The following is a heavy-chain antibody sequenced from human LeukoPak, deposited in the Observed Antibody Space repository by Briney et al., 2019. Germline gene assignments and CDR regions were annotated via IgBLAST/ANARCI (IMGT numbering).Heavy chain of an antibody. V-gene: IGHV4-39*01. CDR3: ARRSGHDFWSGYPIYYFDY. CDR2: IYYSGST. CDR1: GGSISSSSYY. D-gene: IGHD3-3*01. J-gene: IGHJ4*02. Sequence: SETLSLTCTVSGGSISSSSYYWGWIRQPPGKGLEWIGSIYYSGSTYYNPSLKSRVTISVDTSKNQFSLKLSSVTAADTAVYYCARRSGHDFWSGYPIYYFDYWGQGTLVTVSS.